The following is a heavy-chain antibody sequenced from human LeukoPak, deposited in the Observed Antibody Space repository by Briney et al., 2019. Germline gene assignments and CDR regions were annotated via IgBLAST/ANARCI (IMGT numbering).Heavy chain of an antibody. V-gene: IGHV1-69*13. Sequence: SVKVSCKASGGTFSNYAFNWVRQAPGQGLEWMGGIIPIFGSANYAQKFQGRVTITADESTSTAYMELSSLRSEDTAVYYCASTPGKLWFGELSRWGQGTLVTVSS. CDR3: ASTPGKLWFGELSR. D-gene: IGHD3-10*01. J-gene: IGHJ4*02. CDR1: GGTFSNYA. CDR2: IIPIFGSA.